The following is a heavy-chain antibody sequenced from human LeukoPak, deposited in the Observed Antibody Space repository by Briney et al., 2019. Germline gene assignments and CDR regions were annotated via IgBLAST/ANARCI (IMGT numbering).Heavy chain of an antibody. J-gene: IGHJ4*02. D-gene: IGHD3-22*01. Sequence: PGGSLRLSCAASGFTFSSYGMHWVRQAPGKGLEWVAVIWYDGSNKYYADSVKGRFTISRDNSNNTLYLQMNSLRAEDTAVYYCARESSGYYYLFDYWDQGVLVTVTS. V-gene: IGHV3-33*01. CDR3: ARESSGYYYLFDY. CDR2: IWYDGSNK. CDR1: GFTFSSYG.